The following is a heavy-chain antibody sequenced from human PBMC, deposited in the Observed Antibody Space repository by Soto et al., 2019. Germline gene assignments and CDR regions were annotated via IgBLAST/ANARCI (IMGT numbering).Heavy chain of an antibody. V-gene: IGHV3-23*01. J-gene: IGHJ4*02. CDR2: ISGSGGIT. CDR1: GFTFSSYA. D-gene: IGHD5-18*01. Sequence: SLRLSCAASGFTFSSYAMSWVRQAPGKGLEWVSAISGSGGITDSVDSVKGRFTISRDNSKNTLFLQMNSLRAEDTAVYYCANLQASSNGPAAYFGYCGPETLVTVSS. CDR3: ANLQASSNGPAAYFGY.